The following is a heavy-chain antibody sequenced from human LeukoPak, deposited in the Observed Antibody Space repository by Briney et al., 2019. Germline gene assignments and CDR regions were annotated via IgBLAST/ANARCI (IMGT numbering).Heavy chain of an antibody. J-gene: IGHJ6*03. D-gene: IGHD2-2*01. CDR2: IIPIFGTA. V-gene: IGHV1-69*13. CDR1: GGTFSSYA. CDR3: ARGYCSSTSCYYYYYYMDV. Sequence: SVKVSCKASGGTFSSYAISWVRQAPGQGLEWRGGIIPIFGTANYAQKFQGRVTITADESTSTAYMELSSLRSEDTAVYYCARGYCSSTSCYYYYYYMDVWGKGTTVTVSS.